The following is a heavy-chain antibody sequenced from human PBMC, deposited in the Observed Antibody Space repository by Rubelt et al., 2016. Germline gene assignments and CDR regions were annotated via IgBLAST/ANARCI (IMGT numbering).Heavy chain of an antibody. D-gene: IGHD7-27*01. Sequence: EVQLVESGGGLVQPGGSLRLSCAASGLTLSDHYMDWVRQAPGKGLEWVGRTRDKARSYTSEYAASVAGRFTIARDDSKNSLYLEMNSLKTEDTAVYYWAKIPGRGEESNRDHWGQGTQVTVSS. J-gene: IGHJ4*02. CDR2: TRDKARSYTS. CDR1: GLTLSDHY. V-gene: IGHV3-72*01. CDR3: AKIPGRGEESNRDH.